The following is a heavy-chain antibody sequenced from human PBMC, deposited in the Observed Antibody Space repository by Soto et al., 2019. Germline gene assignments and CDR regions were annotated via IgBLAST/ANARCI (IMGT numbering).Heavy chain of an antibody. CDR2: IYPGDSDT. CDR3: ARRSDFWSVYKAYGMDV. Sequence: GESLKISCKGSGYSFTSYWIGWVRQMPGKGLEWMGIIYPGDSDTRYSPSFQGQITISADKSIRTAYLQWSRLKVSDIVMYYCARRSDFWSVYKAYGMDVWGQGTPVTVSS. J-gene: IGHJ6*02. D-gene: IGHD3-3*01. CDR1: GYSFTSYW. V-gene: IGHV5-51*01.